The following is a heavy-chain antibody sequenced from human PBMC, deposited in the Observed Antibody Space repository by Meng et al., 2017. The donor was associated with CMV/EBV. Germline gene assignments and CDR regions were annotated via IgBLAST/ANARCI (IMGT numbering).Heavy chain of an antibody. V-gene: IGHV3-74*01. J-gene: IGHJ4*02. CDR2: INSDASST. Sequence: GGSLRLSCAASGFTFDDYAMHWVRQAPGKGLVWVSHINSDASSTDYADSVKGRFTIPRDNAKNTLYLQMNSLRAEDTAVYYCVRDRDYSNSILEYWGQGTLVTVSS. D-gene: IGHD4-11*01. CDR3: VRDRDYSNSILEY. CDR1: GFTFDDYA.